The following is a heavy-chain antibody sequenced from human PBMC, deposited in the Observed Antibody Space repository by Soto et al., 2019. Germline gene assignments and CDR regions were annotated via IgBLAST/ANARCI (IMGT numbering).Heavy chain of an antibody. Sequence: PSETLSLTCAVYGGSFSGHYWSWIRQPPGKGLEWIGEINHSGSTNYNPSLKSRVTISVDTSKNQFSLKLSSVTAADTAVYYCERGTRGPGAAAGYYYYYGMDVWGQGTTVTVSS. D-gene: IGHD6-13*01. J-gene: IGHJ6*02. CDR3: ERGTRGPGAAAGYYYYYGMDV. CDR1: GGSFSGHY. V-gene: IGHV4-34*01. CDR2: INHSGST.